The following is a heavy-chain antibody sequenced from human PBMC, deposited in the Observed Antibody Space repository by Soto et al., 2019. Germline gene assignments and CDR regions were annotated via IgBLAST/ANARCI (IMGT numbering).Heavy chain of an antibody. CDR3: ARGPITTNPRFDP. CDR1: GGSFSGYY. J-gene: IGHJ5*02. V-gene: IGHV4-34*01. D-gene: IGHD3-22*01. CDR2: INHSGST. Sequence: QVPLQQWGAGLLKPSETLSLTCAVYGGSFSGYYWSWIRQPPGKGLEWIGEINHSGSTNYNPSLKSRVTISVDTSKNQFSLKLSSVTAADTAVYYCARGPITTNPRFDPWGQGTLVTVSS.